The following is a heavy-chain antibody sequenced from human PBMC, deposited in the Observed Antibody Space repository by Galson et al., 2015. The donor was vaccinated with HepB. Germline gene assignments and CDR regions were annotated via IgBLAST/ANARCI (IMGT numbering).Heavy chain of an antibody. J-gene: IGHJ6*02. CDR1: GFTFGSYA. CDR2: VSYNGGAT. CDR3: ASLAGGSWTDV. V-gene: IGHV3-23*01. D-gene: IGHD3/OR15-3a*01. Sequence: SLRLSCAASGFTFGSYAMIWVRQAPGKGLEWVSAVSYNGGATFYADSLKGRFTISRDNSKSTLYLQMNSLRAEDTAVYYCASLAGGSWTDVWGQGTTVTVSS.